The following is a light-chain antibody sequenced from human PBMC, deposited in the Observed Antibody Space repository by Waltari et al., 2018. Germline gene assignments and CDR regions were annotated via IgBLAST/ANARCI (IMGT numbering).Light chain of an antibody. CDR2: DAY. CDR3: QQCSSWPLT. V-gene: IGKV3-11*01. CDR1: QSVDTF. Sequence: EIVLTQSPASLSLSPGEKATLSCRASQSVDTFLVWYQQTPGQPPRLLIYDAYKRATGFAVRFSGSGSGTDLTLSISSLEPEDFAVYYCQQCSSWPLTFGGGTRVEIK. J-gene: IGKJ4*01.